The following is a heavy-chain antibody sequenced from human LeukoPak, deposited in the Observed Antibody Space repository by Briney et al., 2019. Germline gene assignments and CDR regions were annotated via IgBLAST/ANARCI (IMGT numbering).Heavy chain of an antibody. CDR1: GYTFTSYD. J-gene: IGHJ4*02. V-gene: IGHV1-8*01. CDR2: MNPNSGNT. D-gene: IGHD3-10*01. Sequence: ASVKVSCKASGYTFTSYDINWVRQATGQGLEWMRWMNPNSGNTGYAQKFQGRVTMTRNTSISTAYMELSSPRSEDTAVYYCARIPGITMVRGVIHLDYWGQGTLVTVSS. CDR3: ARIPGITMVRGVIHLDY.